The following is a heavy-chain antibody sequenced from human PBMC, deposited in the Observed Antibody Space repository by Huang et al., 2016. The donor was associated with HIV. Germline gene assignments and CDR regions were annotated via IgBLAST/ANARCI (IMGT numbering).Heavy chain of an antibody. CDR2: IYSDGRT. CDR1: GFTVSDSY. D-gene: IGHD2-2*01. CDR3: ARDLVFGSTTNDY. V-gene: IGHV3-53*01. Sequence: EVQLVKSGGGLIQPGGSLRLSCVASGFTVSDSYMSWVRQAPGKGLEWVSVIYSDGRTFYADSVKGRLTISRDNSKNTLYLQMNSLRPEDTAIYYCARDLVFGSTTNDYWGQGTLVTVSS. J-gene: IGHJ4*02.